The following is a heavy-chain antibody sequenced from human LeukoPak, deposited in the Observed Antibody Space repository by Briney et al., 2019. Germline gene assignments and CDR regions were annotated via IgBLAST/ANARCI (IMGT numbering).Heavy chain of an antibody. CDR2: ISWNSGSI. J-gene: IGHJ4*02. CDR1: GFTFDDYA. Sequence: GRSLRLSCAASGFTFDDYAMHWVRQAPGKGLEWVSGISWNSGSIGYADSVKGRFTISRDNAKNSLYLQMNSLIAEDTALYYCAKDPGQWLVPVQYFDYWGQGTLVTVSS. D-gene: IGHD6-19*01. V-gene: IGHV3-9*01. CDR3: AKDPGQWLVPVQYFDY.